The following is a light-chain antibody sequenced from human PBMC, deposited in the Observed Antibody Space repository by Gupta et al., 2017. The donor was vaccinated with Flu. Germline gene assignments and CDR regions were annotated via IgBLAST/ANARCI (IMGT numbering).Light chain of an antibody. CDR1: QSVTNDY. J-gene: IGKJ4*01. Sequence: PGTLSRSPGERATLTCWAGQSVTNDYVGWYQQKPGQAPRLIIYDGSTGATDITQRFSGSGGGKDFTLISNELEDEDCAVYYGQHYGGLHSFGRGTKVEI. CDR3: QHYGGLHS. V-gene: IGKV3-20*01. CDR2: DGS.